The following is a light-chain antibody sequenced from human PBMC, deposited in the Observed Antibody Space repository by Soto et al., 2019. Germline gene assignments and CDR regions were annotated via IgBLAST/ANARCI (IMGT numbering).Light chain of an antibody. J-gene: IGKJ1*01. CDR2: DAS. CDR3: QQYNSYWT. CDR1: QIISSW. V-gene: IGKV1-5*01. Sequence: DIQMTQYPYTPSASVGDRVTITCRASQIISSWLAWYQQKPGKAPKLLIYDASSLESGVPSRFSGSGSGTEFTLTISCLQPDDFATDYCQQYNSYWTFGQGTKVEIK.